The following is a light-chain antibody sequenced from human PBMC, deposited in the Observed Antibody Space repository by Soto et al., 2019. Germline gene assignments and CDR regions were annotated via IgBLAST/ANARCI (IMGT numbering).Light chain of an antibody. CDR1: QNIRTY. V-gene: IGKV1-39*01. CDR3: QQSFYAPPT. CDR2: EAS. J-gene: IGKJ1*01. Sequence: DIQVTQSPSSLSASVGDRVTITCRASQNIRTYLTWYQQKPGKAPKLLIYEASDLQSGVPSRFSGSGSGTDFSLTITSLQPEDFATYYCQQSFYAPPTFGQGTKVDIX.